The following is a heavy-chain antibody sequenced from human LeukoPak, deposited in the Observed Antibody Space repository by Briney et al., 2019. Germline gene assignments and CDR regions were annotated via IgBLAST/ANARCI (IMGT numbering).Heavy chain of an antibody. J-gene: IGHJ5*02. V-gene: IGHV3-7*01. Sequence: PGGTLRLSCAASGFTFSSYWMSWVRQAPGKGLEWVANIKQDGSEKYYVDSVKGRFTISRDNAKNSPYLQMNSLRAEDTAVYYCARDYDILTGFTPNPPFDPWGQGTLVTVSS. CDR3: ARDYDILTGFTPNPPFDP. CDR2: IKQDGSEK. CDR1: GFTFSSYW. D-gene: IGHD3-9*01.